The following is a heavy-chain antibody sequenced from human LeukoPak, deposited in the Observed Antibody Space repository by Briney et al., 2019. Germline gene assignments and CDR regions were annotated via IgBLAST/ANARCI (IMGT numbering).Heavy chain of an antibody. J-gene: IGHJ4*02. D-gene: IGHD4-17*01. V-gene: IGHV3-33*06. CDR1: GFTFSSYG. Sequence: GGSLRLSCAASGFTFSSYGMHWVRQAPGKGLERVAVIWYDGSNKYYADSVKGRFTISRDNSKNTLYLQMNSLRAEDTAVYYCAKDLGPMTTVTPVGFDYWGQGTLVTVSS. CDR2: IWYDGSNK. CDR3: AKDLGPMTTVTPVGFDY.